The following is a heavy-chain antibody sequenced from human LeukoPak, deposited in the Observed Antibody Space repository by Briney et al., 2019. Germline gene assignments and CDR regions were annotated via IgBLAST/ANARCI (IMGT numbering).Heavy chain of an antibody. V-gene: IGHV4-59*08. CDR2: IYYTGIS. Sequence: SETLSLTCTVSGDSISSYYWSWIRQPPGKGLEWIGYIYYTGISNYNPSLKSRVTISVDTSKNQFSLRLSSVTAADTAVYYCARTVTYYYNAMDVWGQGTTVTVSS. CDR3: ARTVTYYYNAMDV. J-gene: IGHJ6*02. D-gene: IGHD4-17*01. CDR1: GDSISSYY.